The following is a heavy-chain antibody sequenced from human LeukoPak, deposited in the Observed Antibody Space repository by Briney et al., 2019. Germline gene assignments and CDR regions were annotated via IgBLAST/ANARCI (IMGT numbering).Heavy chain of an antibody. CDR3: AKDMGYDILTGQFDY. CDR2: ISWNSGSI. D-gene: IGHD3-9*01. J-gene: IGHJ4*02. V-gene: IGHV3-9*03. CDR1: GFTFDDYA. Sequence: GRSLRLSCAASGFTFDDYAMHWVRQAPGKGLEWVSGISWNSGSIGYADSVKGRFTISRDNAKNSLYLQMNSLRAEDMALYYCAKDMGYDILTGQFDYWGQGTLVTASS.